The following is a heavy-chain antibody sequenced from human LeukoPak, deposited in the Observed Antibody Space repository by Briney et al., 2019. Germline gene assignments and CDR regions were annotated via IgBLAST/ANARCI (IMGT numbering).Heavy chain of an antibody. Sequence: SVKVSCKASGGTFSSYAISWVRQAPGQGLEWMGRIIPILGTANYAQKFQGRVTITTDESTSTAYMELSSLRSEDTAVYYCARASSGWYFFDYWGQGTLVTVSS. J-gene: IGHJ4*02. CDR1: GGTFSSYA. V-gene: IGHV1-69*11. D-gene: IGHD6-19*01. CDR2: IIPILGTA. CDR3: ARASSGWYFFDY.